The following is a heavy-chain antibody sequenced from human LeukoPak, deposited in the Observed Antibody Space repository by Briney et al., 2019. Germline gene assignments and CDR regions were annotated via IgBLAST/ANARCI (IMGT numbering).Heavy chain of an antibody. J-gene: IGHJ4*02. D-gene: IGHD5-24*01. V-gene: IGHV3-21*04. Sequence: GGSLRLSCAASGFTFSSYSMNWVRQAPGKGLEWVSSISSSSSYIYYADSVKGRFTISRDNAKNSLYLQMNSLRAEDTAVYYCAKGGDGYNYWVEYSDYWGQGTLVTVSS. CDR2: ISSSSSYI. CDR1: GFTFSSYS. CDR3: AKGGDGYNYWVEYSDY.